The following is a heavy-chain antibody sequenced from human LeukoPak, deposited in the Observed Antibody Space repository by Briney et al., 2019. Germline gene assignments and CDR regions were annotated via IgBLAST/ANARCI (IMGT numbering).Heavy chain of an antibody. CDR1: GFTFSSYE. V-gene: IGHV3-48*03. CDR2: IGSSGSTV. D-gene: IGHD2-2*01. CDR3: AREPSGGYCSSSSCSRYFQH. Sequence: PGGSLRLSCAASGFTFSSYEMNWVRQAPGQGLEWVAYIGSSGSTVYYADSVKGRFTISRDNAKNSLYLQMNSLRAEDKAVYYCAREPSGGYCSSSSCSRYFQHWGQGTLVTVSS. J-gene: IGHJ1*01.